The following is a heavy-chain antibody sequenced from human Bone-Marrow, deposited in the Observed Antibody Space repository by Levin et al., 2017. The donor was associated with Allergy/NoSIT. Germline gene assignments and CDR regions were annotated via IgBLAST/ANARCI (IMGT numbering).Heavy chain of an antibody. D-gene: IGHD3-16*01. CDR2: ISGSGGST. J-gene: IGHJ4*02. CDR1: GFTFSSYA. CDR3: AKDLAEGRGILDY. V-gene: IGHV3-23*01. Sequence: GESLKISCAASGFTFSSYAMSWVRQAPGKGLEWVSAISGSGGSTYYADSVKGRFTISRDNSKNTLYLQMNSLRAEDTAVYYCAKDLAEGRGILDYWGQGTLVTVSS.